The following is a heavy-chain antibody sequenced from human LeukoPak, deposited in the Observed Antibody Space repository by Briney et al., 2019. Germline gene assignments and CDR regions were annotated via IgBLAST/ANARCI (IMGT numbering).Heavy chain of an antibody. V-gene: IGHV1-8*01. J-gene: IGHJ4*02. Sequence: ASVTVSCTASGYTFTSYDINWVRQATGQGLEWMGWMNPNSGNTGYAQKFQGRVTMTRNTSISTAYMELSSLRSEDTAVYYCARGLGGAYYYDSSGYVFDYWGQGTLVTVSS. CDR2: MNPNSGNT. CDR3: ARGLGGAYYYDSSGYVFDY. D-gene: IGHD3-22*01. CDR1: GYTFTSYD.